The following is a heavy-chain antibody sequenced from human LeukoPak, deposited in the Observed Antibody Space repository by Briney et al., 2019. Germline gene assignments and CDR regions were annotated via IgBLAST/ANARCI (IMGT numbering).Heavy chain of an antibody. Sequence: ASVKVSCKASGYTFTGYYMHWVRQAPGQGLEWMGRINPNSGGTNYAQKFQGRVTMTRDTSISTAYMELSRLRSDDTAVYYCARSVHYYDSSGPNYWGQGTLVTVSS. D-gene: IGHD3-22*01. CDR1: GYTFTGYY. J-gene: IGHJ4*02. CDR3: ARSVHYYDSSGPNY. CDR2: INPNSGGT. V-gene: IGHV1-2*06.